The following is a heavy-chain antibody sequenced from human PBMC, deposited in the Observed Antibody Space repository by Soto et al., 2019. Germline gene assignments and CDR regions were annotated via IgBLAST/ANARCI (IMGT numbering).Heavy chain of an antibody. CDR3: ARFDFGDYRGLDY. D-gene: IGHD4-17*01. CDR2: ISYIGNT. Sequence: QVHLQESGPGLVKPSETLSLTCTVSSGSISGYYWSWIRQPPGKGLECIGYISYIGNTHYNPSLMSRVTISIDTSKNQFSLKVTSVTAADTAVYYCARFDFGDYRGLDYRGQGTLVTVSS. CDR1: SGSISGYY. J-gene: IGHJ4*02. V-gene: IGHV4-59*08.